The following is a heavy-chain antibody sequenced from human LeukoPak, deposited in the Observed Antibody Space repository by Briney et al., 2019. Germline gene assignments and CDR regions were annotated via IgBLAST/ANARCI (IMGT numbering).Heavy chain of an antibody. CDR1: GYTFTGYY. CDR3: ARGPRSIAARRGNWFDP. Sequence: GASVKASCKASGYTFTGYYMTWVRQAPGQGLEWMGRINPNSGGTNYAQKFQGRVTMTRDTSISTAYMELSRLRSDDTAVYYCARGPRSIAARRGNWFDPWGQGTLVTVSS. J-gene: IGHJ5*02. CDR2: INPNSGGT. D-gene: IGHD6-6*01. V-gene: IGHV1-2*06.